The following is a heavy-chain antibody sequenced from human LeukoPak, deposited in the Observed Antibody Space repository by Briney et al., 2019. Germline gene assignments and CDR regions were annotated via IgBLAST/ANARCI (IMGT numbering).Heavy chain of an antibody. V-gene: IGHV4-59*01. J-gene: IGHJ6*03. CDR2: IYYSGST. CDR3: ARNPRNPTNYYYYMDV. D-gene: IGHD1-14*01. CDR1: GGSISSYY. Sequence: PSETLSLTCTVSGGSISSYYWSWIRQPPGKGLEWIGYIYYSGSTNYNPSLKSRVTISVDTSKNQFSLKLSSVTAADTAVYYCARNPRNPTNYYYYMDVWGRGTTVTVSS.